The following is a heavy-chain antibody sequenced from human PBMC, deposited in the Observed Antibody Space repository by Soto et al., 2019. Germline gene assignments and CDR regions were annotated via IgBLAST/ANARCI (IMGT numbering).Heavy chain of an antibody. Sequence: EVQLLESGGGLVQPGGSLRLSCAASGFTFSSYAMSWVRQAPGKGLEWVSIITSDGRTYYADSVKGRFTLSRDNSKNTVYLQMNSLRAEDTAVYYCAKDYSTVTTDPLSVVLFDYWGQGALVTVSS. CDR2: IITSDGRT. CDR1: GFTFSSYA. CDR3: AKDYSTVTTDPLSVVLFDY. D-gene: IGHD4-17*01. V-gene: IGHV3-23*01. J-gene: IGHJ4*02.